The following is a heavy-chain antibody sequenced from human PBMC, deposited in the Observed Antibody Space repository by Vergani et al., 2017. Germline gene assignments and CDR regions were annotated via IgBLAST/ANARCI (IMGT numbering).Heavy chain of an antibody. D-gene: IGHD3-10*01. V-gene: IGHV3-30*18. CDR1: GFSFSSHA. Sequence: QVQLAESGGGRVQPGRSLRLSCAASGFSFSSHAIHWVRPAPGKGLEWVAVISNDGSKKYYADSGTGRFTISRDNSKNTLDLQMNSLKTQDTAVYYCAKAGSVTSESLQYNFYIDVWGKGTTVTVS. CDR2: ISNDGSKK. CDR3: AKAGSVTSESLQYNFYIDV. J-gene: IGHJ6*03.